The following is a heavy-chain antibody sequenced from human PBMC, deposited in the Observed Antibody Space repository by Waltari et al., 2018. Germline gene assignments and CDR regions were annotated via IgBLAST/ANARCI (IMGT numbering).Heavy chain of an antibody. CDR2: IFSNDEK. CDR3: ARILGYSSSLGAFDI. Sequence: QVTLKESGPVLVKPTETLTLTCTVSGFSLSNARLGVSWILQPPGKALEWLAHIFSNDEKSYSTSLKSRLTISKDTSKSQVVLTMTNMDPVDTATYYCARILGYSSSLGAFDIWGQGTMVTVSS. D-gene: IGHD6-13*01. CDR1: GFSLSNARLG. V-gene: IGHV2-26*01. J-gene: IGHJ3*02.